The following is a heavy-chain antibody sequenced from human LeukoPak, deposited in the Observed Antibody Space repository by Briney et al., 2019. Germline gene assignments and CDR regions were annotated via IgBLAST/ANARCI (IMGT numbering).Heavy chain of an antibody. V-gene: IGHV1-18*04. CDR2: ISAYNGNT. D-gene: IGHD3-22*01. Sequence: ASVKVSCKASGYTFTGYYMHWVRQAPGQGLEWMGWISAYNGNTNYAQRLQGRVTMTTDTSTSTAYMELRSLRSDDTAVYYCAREGVVRDYYDSSGYYYQSFDYWGQGTLVTVSS. CDR3: AREGVVRDYYDSSGYYYQSFDY. CDR1: GYTFTGYY. J-gene: IGHJ4*02.